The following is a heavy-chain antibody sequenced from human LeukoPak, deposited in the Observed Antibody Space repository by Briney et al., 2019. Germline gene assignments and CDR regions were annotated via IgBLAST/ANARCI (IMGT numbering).Heavy chain of an antibody. J-gene: IGHJ4*02. CDR1: GYTFTGYY. D-gene: IGHD5-18*01. V-gene: IGHV1-46*01. CDR3: ARERQLWLHLLDY. Sequence: ASVKVSCKASGYTFTGYYMHWVRQAPGQGLEWMGIINPSGGSTSYAQKFQGRVTMTRDMSTSTVYMELSSLRSEDTAVYYCARERQLWLHLLDYWGQGTLVTVSS. CDR2: INPSGGST.